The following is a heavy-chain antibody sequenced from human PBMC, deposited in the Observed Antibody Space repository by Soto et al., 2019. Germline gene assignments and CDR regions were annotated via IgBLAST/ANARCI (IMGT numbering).Heavy chain of an antibody. Sequence: QVQLVESGGGVVQPGRSLRLSCAASGFTFSSYGMHWVRQAPGKGLEWVAVIWYDGSNKYYADSVKGRFTISRDNSKNTLYLQMHSLRAEDTAVYYCARDGSSVTTNYYYYYGMDVWGQGTTVTVSS. CDR2: IWYDGSNK. D-gene: IGHD4-17*01. CDR3: ARDGSSVTTNYYYYYGMDV. J-gene: IGHJ6*02. V-gene: IGHV3-33*01. CDR1: GFTFSSYG.